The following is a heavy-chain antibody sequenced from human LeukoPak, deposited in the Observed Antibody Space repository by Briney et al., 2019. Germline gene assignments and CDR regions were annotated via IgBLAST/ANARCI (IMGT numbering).Heavy chain of an antibody. CDR2: INPIGGST. CDR3: ASSGGDSTSWYY. Sequence: ASVKVSCKASGYTFTSYYMHWVGQAPGQGMEWRGMINPIGGSTSYAQQFQGRVTMTRDISTSTVYMELSSLRSEDTAVYYCASSGGDSTSWYYWGQGTLVTVSS. J-gene: IGHJ4*02. D-gene: IGHD6-13*01. CDR1: GYTFTSYY. V-gene: IGHV1-46*01.